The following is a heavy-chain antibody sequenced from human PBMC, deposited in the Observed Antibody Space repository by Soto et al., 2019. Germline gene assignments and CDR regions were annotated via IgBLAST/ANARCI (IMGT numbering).Heavy chain of an antibody. J-gene: IGHJ4*02. CDR1: GFSFSTHA. D-gene: IGHD6-19*01. CDR3: AREGGSIGGWFGRKFDS. CDR2: ISSGGTTT. V-gene: IGHV3-23*01. Sequence: GGSLRLSCTASGFSFSTHAMSGVREAQGKGLEWVSSISSGGTTTFYAASVEGRFTISRDKSKNTLYLQMNSLSADDTAVYYCAREGGSIGGWFGRKFDSWGQGTQVTSPQ.